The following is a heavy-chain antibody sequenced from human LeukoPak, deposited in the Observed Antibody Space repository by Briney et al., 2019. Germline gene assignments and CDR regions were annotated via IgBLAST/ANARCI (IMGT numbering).Heavy chain of an antibody. CDR3: ARQSRSWYYLDY. V-gene: IGHV4-34*01. CDR2: INHSGST. D-gene: IGHD6-13*01. CDR1: GGSFSGYY. J-gene: IGHJ4*02. Sequence: SETLSLTCAVYGGSFSGYYWSWIRQPPGKGLEWIGEINHSGSTNYNPSLKSRVTISVDTSKNQFSLKLSSVTAADTAVYYCARQSRSWYYLDYWGQGTLVTVSS.